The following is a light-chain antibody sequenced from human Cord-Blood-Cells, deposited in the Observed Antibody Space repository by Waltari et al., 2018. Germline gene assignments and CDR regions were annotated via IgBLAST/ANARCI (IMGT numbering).Light chain of an antibody. CDR2: DVS. CDR1: SSDVGGYNY. CDR3: CSYAGSYTSYV. J-gene: IGLJ1*01. Sequence: QSALTQPRSVSGSPGQSVTISCTGTSSDVGGYNYVSWYQQHPGKAPKLMIYDVSKRPSGVPVRFSGPKSGNTASLTISGLQAEDEADYYCCSYAGSYTSYVFGTGTKVTVL. V-gene: IGLV2-11*01.